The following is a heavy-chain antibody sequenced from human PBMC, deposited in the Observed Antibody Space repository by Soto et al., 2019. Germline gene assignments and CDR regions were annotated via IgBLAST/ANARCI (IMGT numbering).Heavy chain of an antibody. CDR3: ARDAGGRGNGAFDI. CDR2: IYYSGST. D-gene: IGHD3-16*01. Sequence: PSETLSLTCTVSSGSISTYYWSWMRQPPGKGLEWIGYIYYSGSTNSNPSLKGRVTISEDTSKNQLSLKLSSVTAADTAVYFCARDAGGRGNGAFDIWGQGTMVTVSS. V-gene: IGHV4-59*01. CDR1: SGSISTYY. J-gene: IGHJ3*02.